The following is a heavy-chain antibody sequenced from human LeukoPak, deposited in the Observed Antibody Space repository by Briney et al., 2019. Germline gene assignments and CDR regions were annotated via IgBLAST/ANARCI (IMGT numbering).Heavy chain of an antibody. Sequence: SETLFLTCTVSGGSISSSSYYWGWIRQPPGKGLEWIGSIYYSGSTYYNPSLKSRVTISVDTSKNQFSLKLSSVTAADTAVYYCARRTLGPDTAMDPYWYFDLWGRGTLVTVSS. D-gene: IGHD5-18*01. CDR2: IYYSGST. CDR1: GGSISSSSYY. J-gene: IGHJ2*01. V-gene: IGHV4-39*01. CDR3: ARRTLGPDTAMDPYWYFDL.